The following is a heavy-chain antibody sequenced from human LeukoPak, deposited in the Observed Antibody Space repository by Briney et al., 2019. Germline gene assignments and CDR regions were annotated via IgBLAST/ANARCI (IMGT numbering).Heavy chain of an antibody. V-gene: IGHV4-59*01. CDR3: ARDIVYGDYRDAFDI. Sequence: SETLSLTCTVSGGSISSYYWSWIRRPPGKGLEWIGHIYYSGGTNYNPSLKSRVTISVDTSKNQFSMKLSSVTAADTAVYYCARDIVYGDYRDAFDIWGQGTMVTVSS. CDR2: IYYSGGT. J-gene: IGHJ3*02. D-gene: IGHD4-17*01. CDR1: GGSISSYY.